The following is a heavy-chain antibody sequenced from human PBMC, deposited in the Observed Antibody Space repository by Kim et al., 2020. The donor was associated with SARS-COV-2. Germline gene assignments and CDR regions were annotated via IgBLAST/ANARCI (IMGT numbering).Heavy chain of an antibody. Sequence: GGSLRLSCAASGFTFSSYAMSWVRQAPGKGLEWVSAISGSGGSTYYADSVKGRFTISRDNSKNTLYLQMNSLRAEDTAVYYCAKVWARSTLAVAGTWYFDLWGRGTLVTVSS. V-gene: IGHV3-23*01. CDR2: ISGSGGST. CDR1: GFTFSSYA. J-gene: IGHJ2*01. CDR3: AKVWARSTLAVAGTWYFDL. D-gene: IGHD6-19*01.